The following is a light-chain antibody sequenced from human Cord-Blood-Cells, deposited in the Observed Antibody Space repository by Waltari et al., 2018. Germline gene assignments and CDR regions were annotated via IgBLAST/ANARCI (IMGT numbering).Light chain of an antibody. CDR3: AAWDDSLNAWV. J-gene: IGLJ3*02. Sequence: QSVLTQPPSVSEAPRQRVTISCSGSSSNIGNNAVNWYQQLPGKAPKLRIYYDARLPAGVSDRFSGSKSGTSASLAISGLQSEDEADYYCAAWDDSLNAWVFGGGTKLTVL. V-gene: IGLV1-36*01. CDR2: YDA. CDR1: SSNIGNNA.